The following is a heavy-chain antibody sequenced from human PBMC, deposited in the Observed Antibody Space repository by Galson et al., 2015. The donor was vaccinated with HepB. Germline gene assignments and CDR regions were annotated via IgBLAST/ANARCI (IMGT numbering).Heavy chain of an antibody. D-gene: IGHD5-24*01. CDR2: ISYDGINK. J-gene: IGHJ4*02. CDR1: GFTFSNYA. V-gene: IGHV3-30-3*02. CDR3: ASLETRGMTTMPFDY. Sequence: SLRLSCAASGFTFSNYAFHWVRQAPGKGLEWVALISYDGINKYYADSLKGRFTISRDKSKNTLFLQMNNMRGEDTALYYCASLETRGMTTMPFDYWGQGTLVIVSS.